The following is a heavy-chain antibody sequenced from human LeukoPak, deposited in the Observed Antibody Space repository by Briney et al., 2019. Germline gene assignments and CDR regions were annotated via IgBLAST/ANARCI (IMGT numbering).Heavy chain of an antibody. CDR2: ISSSSRYI. Sequence: PGGSLRLSCAASGFTFSSYSMNWVRQAPGKGLEWVSSISSSSRYIYYADSLKGRFTISRDNAKNSLYLQMNSLRAEDTAVYHCSRDGGSITGTTGLFDYWGQGTLVTVSS. D-gene: IGHD1-7*01. J-gene: IGHJ4*02. V-gene: IGHV3-21*01. CDR3: SRDGGSITGTTGLFDY. CDR1: GFTFSSYS.